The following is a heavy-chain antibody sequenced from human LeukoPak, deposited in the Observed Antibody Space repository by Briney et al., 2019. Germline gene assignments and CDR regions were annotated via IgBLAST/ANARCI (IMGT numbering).Heavy chain of an antibody. CDR2: FTTYNGNT. CDR3: ARDNSVRDEAWWFNP. Sequence: ASVKVSCKTSGYTFTDFGINWVRQAPGQGLEWMGRFTTYNGNTNYAQKFQGRVTMTTDTSTTTAYLEVTSLRSDDTAVYYCARDNSVRDEAWWFNPWGQGTLVTVSS. J-gene: IGHJ5*02. CDR1: GYTFTDFG. D-gene: IGHD5-24*01. V-gene: IGHV1-18*01.